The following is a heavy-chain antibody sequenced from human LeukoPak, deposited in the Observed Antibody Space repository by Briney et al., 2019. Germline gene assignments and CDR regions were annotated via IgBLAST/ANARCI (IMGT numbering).Heavy chain of an antibody. CDR2: IYTSGST. Sequence: PSETLSLTCTVSGGSISSGSYYWRWIRQPPGKGLEWIGRIYTSGSTNYNPSLKSRVTISVDTSKNQFSLKLSSVTAADTAVYYCARAPKYGDYVYWGQGTLVTVSS. CDR1: GGSISSGSYY. J-gene: IGHJ4*02. V-gene: IGHV4-61*02. CDR3: ARAPKYGDYVY. D-gene: IGHD4-17*01.